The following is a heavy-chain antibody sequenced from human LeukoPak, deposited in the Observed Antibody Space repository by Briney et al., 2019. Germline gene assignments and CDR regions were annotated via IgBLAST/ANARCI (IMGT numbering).Heavy chain of an antibody. Sequence: LETLSLTCAVYGGSFSGYYWSWIRQPPGKGLEWIGEINHSGSTNYNPSLKSRVTMSVDTFKNQFSLKLSSVTAADTAVYYCARGGYYYDSSGYHTVGAFDIWGQGTMVTVSS. CDR2: INHSGST. CDR3: ARGGYYYDSSGYHTVGAFDI. D-gene: IGHD3-22*01. V-gene: IGHV4-34*01. J-gene: IGHJ3*02. CDR1: GGSFSGYY.